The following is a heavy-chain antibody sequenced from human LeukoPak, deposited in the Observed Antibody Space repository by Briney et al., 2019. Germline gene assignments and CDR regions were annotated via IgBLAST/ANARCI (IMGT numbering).Heavy chain of an antibody. V-gene: IGHV3-30*03. D-gene: IGHD6-13*01. CDR1: GFTFSSYG. CDR3: ARGPGYSSSL. CDR2: ISYDGSNK. J-gene: IGHJ4*02. Sequence: GGSLRLSCAASGFTFSSYGMHWVRQAPGKGLEWVAVISYDGSNKYYADSVKGRFTISRDNSKNTLYLQMNSLRAEDTAVYYCARGPGYSSSLWDQGTLVTVSS.